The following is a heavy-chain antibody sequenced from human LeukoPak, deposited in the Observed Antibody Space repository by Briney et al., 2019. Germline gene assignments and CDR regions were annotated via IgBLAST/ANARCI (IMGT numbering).Heavy chain of an antibody. D-gene: IGHD6-19*01. J-gene: IGHJ4*02. V-gene: IGHV4-59*01. CDR3: ARGSRSIAVAGDFDY. CDR1: GGSISSYY. Sequence: SETLSLTRTVSGGSISSYYWSWIRQPPGKGLEWIGYIYYSGSTNYNPSLKSRVTISVDTSKNQFSLKLSSVTAADTAVYYCARGSRSIAVAGDFDYWGQGTLVTVSS. CDR2: IYYSGST.